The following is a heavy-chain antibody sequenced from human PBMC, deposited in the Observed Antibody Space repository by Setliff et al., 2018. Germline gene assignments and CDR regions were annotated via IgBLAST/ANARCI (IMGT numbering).Heavy chain of an antibody. CDR1: GFTFSSYG. J-gene: IGHJ4*02. CDR3: AKSSGSSSSTNLEY. V-gene: IGHV3-23*01. D-gene: IGHD6-6*01. Sequence: PGGSLRLSCAVSGFTFSSYGMSWVRQAPGKGLEWVSAIIGSGGSSYYADSVKGRFTISRDNSKNTLYLQMNSLRAEDTAVYYCAKSSGSSSSTNLEYLGPGTLVTVSS. CDR2: IIGSGGSS.